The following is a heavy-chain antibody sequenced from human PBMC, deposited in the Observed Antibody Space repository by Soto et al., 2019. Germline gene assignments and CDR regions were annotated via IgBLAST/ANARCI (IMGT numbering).Heavy chain of an antibody. Sequence: EVQLLESGGGLVQPGGSLRLSCAASGFTFSSYAMSWVRQAPGKGLEWVSAISGSGGSTYYADSVKGRFTISRDNSQNTLYLQMNSLRAEDTAVYYCAKGLLWFGELLYADAFDIWGQGTMVTVSS. D-gene: IGHD3-10*01. V-gene: IGHV3-23*01. J-gene: IGHJ3*02. CDR1: GFTFSSYA. CDR2: ISGSGGST. CDR3: AKGLLWFGELLYADAFDI.